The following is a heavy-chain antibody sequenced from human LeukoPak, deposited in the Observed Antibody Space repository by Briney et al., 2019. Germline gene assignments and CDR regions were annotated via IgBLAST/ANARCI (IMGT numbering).Heavy chain of an antibody. CDR2: ISYDGSNK. CDR3: AKSYLGFYDSSGYYSQDYYMDV. V-gene: IGHV3-30*18. J-gene: IGHJ6*03. D-gene: IGHD3-22*01. Sequence: GGSLRLSCAASGFTFSSYGMHWVRQAPGKGLEWVAVISYDGSNKYYADSVKGRFTISRDNSKNTLYLQMNSLRAEDTAVYYCAKSYLGFYDSSGYYSQDYYMDVWGKGTTVTVSS. CDR1: GFTFSSYG.